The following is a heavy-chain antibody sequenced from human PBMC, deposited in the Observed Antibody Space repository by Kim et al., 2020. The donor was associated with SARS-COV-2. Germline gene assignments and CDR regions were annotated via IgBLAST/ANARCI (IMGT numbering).Heavy chain of an antibody. Sequence: YYADSVKGRFTISSHKSKNTLYLRMNSLRAEDTAVYYCARGLTGEDAFDIWGQGTMVTVSS. CDR3: ARGLTGEDAFDI. V-gene: IGHV3-53*04. D-gene: IGHD7-27*01. J-gene: IGHJ3*02.